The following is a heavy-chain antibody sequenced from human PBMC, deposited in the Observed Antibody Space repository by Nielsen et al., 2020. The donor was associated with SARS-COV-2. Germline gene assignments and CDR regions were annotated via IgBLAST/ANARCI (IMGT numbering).Heavy chain of an antibody. Sequence: ASVKVSCKVSGYTLTELYMHWVRQAPGKGLEWMGGFDPEDGETIYAQKFQGRVTMTEDTSTDTAYMELSSLRSEDTAVYYCATSTPLVRSAWFDPWGQGTRVTVAS. D-gene: IGHD3-3*01. CDR3: ATSTPLVRSAWFDP. CDR1: GYTLTELY. CDR2: FDPEDGET. J-gene: IGHJ5*02. V-gene: IGHV1-24*01.